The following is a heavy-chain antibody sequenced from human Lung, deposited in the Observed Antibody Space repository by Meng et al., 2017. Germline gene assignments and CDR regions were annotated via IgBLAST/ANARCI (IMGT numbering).Heavy chain of an antibody. CDR2: IFHSGST. D-gene: IGHD1-26*01. V-gene: IGHV4-4*02. CDR3: ARFDISSSGRGDY. CDR1: GGSITSCTW. Sequence: VQLQDAGPGPVKPSGTLSFTCAVSGGSITSCTWWSWVRQTPGKGLEWFGEIFHSGSTNYNPPLESRVNISVDKSKNQFSLKVYSVTAADTATYYCARFDISSSGRGDYWGQGILVTVSS. J-gene: IGHJ4*02.